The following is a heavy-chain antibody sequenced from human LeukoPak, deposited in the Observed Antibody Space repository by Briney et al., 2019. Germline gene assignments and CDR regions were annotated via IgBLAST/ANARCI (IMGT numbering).Heavy chain of an antibody. D-gene: IGHD2-2*01. V-gene: IGHV4-59*08. CDR1: GGSISNYY. Sequence: SETLSLTCTVSGGSISNYYWNWIRQSPERGLEWIGFIHKSGSTNSNPSLKTRVSISVDSSRNQFSLKLSSVTAADTAVYYCARGVFVVVPANAFDIWGQGTMVTVSS. J-gene: IGHJ3*02. CDR2: IHKSGST. CDR3: ARGVFVVVPANAFDI.